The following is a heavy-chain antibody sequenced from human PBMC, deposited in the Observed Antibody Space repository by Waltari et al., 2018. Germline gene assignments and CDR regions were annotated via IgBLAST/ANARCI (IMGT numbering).Heavy chain of an antibody. CDR3: ARDRGRGLYLDT. CDR2: IHVRGTT. D-gene: IGHD2-15*01. J-gene: IGHJ4*02. V-gene: IGHV4-4*02. CDR1: L. Sequence: LWNWVRQTPGKGLEWIGQIHVRGTTHYNPSLESRVTVSLDTSNNQVSLKLSSATAADTAIYYCARDRGRGLYLDTWGQGTLVTVSP.